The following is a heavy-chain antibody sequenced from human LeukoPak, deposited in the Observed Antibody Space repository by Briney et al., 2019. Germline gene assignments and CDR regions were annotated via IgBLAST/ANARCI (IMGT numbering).Heavy chain of an antibody. Sequence: PGGSLRLSCAASGFTVSSNYMSWVRQAPGKGLEWVSVIYSGGSTYYADSVKGRFTISRDNSKNTLYLQMNSLRAEDTAVYYCGRVGAYYGSGSYSDYWGQGTLVTVSS. CDR2: IYSGGST. V-gene: IGHV3-66*01. D-gene: IGHD3-10*01. J-gene: IGHJ4*02. CDR3: GRVGAYYGSGSYSDY. CDR1: GFTVSSNY.